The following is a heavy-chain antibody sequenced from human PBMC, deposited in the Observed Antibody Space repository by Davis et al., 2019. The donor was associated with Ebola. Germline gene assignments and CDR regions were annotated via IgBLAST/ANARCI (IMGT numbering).Heavy chain of an antibody. Sequence: GGSLRISCAASGFTVSSNYMSWVRQAPGKGLEWVSVIYSGGSTYYADSVKGRFTISRDNAKNSLYLQMNSLRAEDTAVYYCARVLTTVSHYYGMDVWGQGTTVTVSS. V-gene: IGHV3-66*01. CDR3: ARVLTTVSHYYGMDV. CDR1: GFTVSSNY. CDR2: IYSGGST. J-gene: IGHJ6*02. D-gene: IGHD4-11*01.